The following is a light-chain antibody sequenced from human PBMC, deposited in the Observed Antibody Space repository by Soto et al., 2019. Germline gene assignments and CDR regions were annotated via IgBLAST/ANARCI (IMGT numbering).Light chain of an antibody. J-gene: IGLJ1*01. Sequence: QSARTQPASVSVPPGQLITISCTGTGGDIGFYNYVSWYQQHPGKAPKLLIYGVANRPSGVSARFSGSKSGSTASLTISGLQAEDEADYYCCSYAHGSIYVFGTGTKVTVL. CDR3: CSYAHGSIYV. CDR2: GVA. V-gene: IGLV2-14*01. CDR1: GGDIGFYNY.